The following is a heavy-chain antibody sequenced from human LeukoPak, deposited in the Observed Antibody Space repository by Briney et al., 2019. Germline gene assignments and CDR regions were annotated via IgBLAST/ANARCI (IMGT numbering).Heavy chain of an antibody. CDR1: GGSFSGYY. CDR2: INHSGST. V-gene: IGHV4-34*01. J-gene: IGHJ6*02. CDR3: ARCNYHYGMGV. Sequence: SETLSLTCAVYGGSFSGYYWSWIRQPPGKGLEWIGEINHSGSTNYNPSLKSRVTISVGTSKNQFSLKLSSVTAADTAVYYCARCNYHYGMGVWGQGTTVNVSS.